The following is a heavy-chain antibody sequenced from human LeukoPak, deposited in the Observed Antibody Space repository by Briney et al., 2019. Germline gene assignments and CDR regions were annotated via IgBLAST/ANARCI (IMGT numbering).Heavy chain of an antibody. D-gene: IGHD3-22*01. CDR1: GFTFSSYA. J-gene: IGHJ4*02. V-gene: IGHV3-23*01. CDR2: ISGSGGST. Sequence: GGSLRLSCAASGFTFSSYAMSWVRQAPGKGLEWVLAISGSGGSTYYADSVKGRFTISRDNSKNTLYLQMNSLRAEDTAVYYCAKGLYYYDSSGPTDYWGQGTLVTVSS. CDR3: AKGLYYYDSSGPTDY.